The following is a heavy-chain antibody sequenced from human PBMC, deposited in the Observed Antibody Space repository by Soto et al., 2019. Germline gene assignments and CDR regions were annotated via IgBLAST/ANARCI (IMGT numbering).Heavy chain of an antibody. CDR1: GYDFTTYG. V-gene: IGHV1-18*01. CDR3: ARVGTTGTTGLVDF. Sequence: QVQLVPSGGEVKKPGASVKVSCKASGYDFTTYGVTWVRHAPGPRLEWMGWISTYIGHTSYAQNLQDRVTLTTNTSTTKAYMELRSLRSDDTAVYYCARVGTTGTTGLVDFWGQGTLVTVSS. J-gene: IGHJ4*02. D-gene: IGHD1-1*01. CDR2: ISTYIGHT.